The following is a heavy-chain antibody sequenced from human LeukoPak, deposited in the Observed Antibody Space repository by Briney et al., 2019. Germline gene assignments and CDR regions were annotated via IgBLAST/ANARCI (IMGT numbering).Heavy chain of an antibody. V-gene: IGHV4-59*01. Sequence: SETLSLTCTVSGGSISSYYWSWIRQPPGKGLEWIGYIYYSGSTNYNPSLKNRCTISVDTSKNQFSLKLSSVTAAATAVYSCARGAQYPDYWGQGTLVTVSS. CDR1: GGSISSYY. CDR2: IYYSGST. D-gene: IGHD2/OR15-2a*01. CDR3: ARGAQYPDY. J-gene: IGHJ4*02.